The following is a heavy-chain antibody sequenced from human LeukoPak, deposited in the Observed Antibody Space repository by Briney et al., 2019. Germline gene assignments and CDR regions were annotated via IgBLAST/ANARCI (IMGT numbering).Heavy chain of an antibody. D-gene: IGHD6-13*01. V-gene: IGHV4-59*01. Sequence: PSETLSLTCSLSNKSISSYYWNWIRQPPGKGLEWIGYIYYSGSTNYNPSLKSRVTISVDTSKNQFSLKLSSVTAADTAVYYCARRNTYSSSWTPFFDYWGQGTLVTVSS. CDR3: ARRNTYSSSWTPFFDY. J-gene: IGHJ4*02. CDR2: IYYSGST. CDR1: NKSISSYY.